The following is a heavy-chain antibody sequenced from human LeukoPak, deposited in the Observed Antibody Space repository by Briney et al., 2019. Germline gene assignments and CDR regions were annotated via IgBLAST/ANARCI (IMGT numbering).Heavy chain of an antibody. CDR2: INHSGST. V-gene: IGHV4-34*01. J-gene: IGHJ6*02. CDR3: ARGPGGVVVPAAHPRKPYYYYGMDV. CDR1: GGSFSGYY. Sequence: SETLSLTCAVYGGSFSGYYWSWIRQPPGKGLEWIGEINHSGSTNYNPSPKSRVTISVDTSKNQFSLKLSSVTAADTAVYYCARGPGGVVVPAAHPRKPYYYYGMDVWGQGTTVTVSS. D-gene: IGHD2-2*01.